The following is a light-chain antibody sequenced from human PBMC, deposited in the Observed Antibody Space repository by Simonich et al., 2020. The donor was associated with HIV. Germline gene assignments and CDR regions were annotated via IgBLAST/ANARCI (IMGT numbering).Light chain of an antibody. CDR2: WAS. V-gene: IGKV1-27*01. J-gene: IGKJ2*01. CDR3: QQCYSHPHT. CDR1: QGISNS. Sequence: DIQMTQSPSTLSASVGDRVTITCRASQGISNSLAWYQQKPGKAPKLLIYWASTRESGVPDRFSGSGSGTDFTLTISSLQAEDVAIYYCQQCYSHPHTFGQGTKLEIK.